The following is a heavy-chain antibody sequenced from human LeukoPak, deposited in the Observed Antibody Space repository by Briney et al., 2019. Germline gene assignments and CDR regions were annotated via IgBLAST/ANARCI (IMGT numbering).Heavy chain of an antibody. CDR1: GYTFTSYA. D-gene: IGHD2-2*01. CDR2: INTNTGNP. Sequence: ASVKVSCKASGYTFTSYAMNWVRQAPGQGLEWMGWINTNTGNPTYAQGFTGRFVFSLDTSVSTAYLQISSLKAEDTAVYYCATYHCSSTSCYAHYWGQGTLVTVSS. CDR3: ATYHCSSTSCYAHY. J-gene: IGHJ4*02. V-gene: IGHV7-4-1*02.